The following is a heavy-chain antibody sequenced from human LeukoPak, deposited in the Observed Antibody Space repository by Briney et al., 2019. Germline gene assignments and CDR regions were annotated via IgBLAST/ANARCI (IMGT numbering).Heavy chain of an antibody. J-gene: IGHJ5*02. V-gene: IGHV3-30*18. Sequence: PGGSLRLSCAASGFTFSTYGMHWVRQAPGKGLEWVVVISYDGSNKYYADSVKGRFTISRDNSKNTLYLQMSSLRPEDTAVYYCAKVRGYYDNKGFHWFDPWGQGTLVTVSS. CDR1: GFTFSTYG. CDR3: AKVRGYYDNKGFHWFDP. CDR2: ISYDGSNK. D-gene: IGHD3-22*01.